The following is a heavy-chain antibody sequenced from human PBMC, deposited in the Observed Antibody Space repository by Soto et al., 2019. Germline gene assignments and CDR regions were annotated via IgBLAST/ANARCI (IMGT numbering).Heavy chain of an antibody. J-gene: IGHJ5*02. CDR1: GYTFTSYD. CDR2: MNPNSGNT. D-gene: IGHD2-15*01. CDR3: ARYRAYSCSGGSCYTYNWFDP. Sequence: ASVKVSCKASGYTFTSYDINWVRQATGQGLEWMGWMNPNSGNTGYAQKFQGRVTMTRNTSISTAYMELSSLRSEDTAVYYCARYRAYSCSGGSCYTYNWFDPWGQGTLVTVSS. V-gene: IGHV1-8*01.